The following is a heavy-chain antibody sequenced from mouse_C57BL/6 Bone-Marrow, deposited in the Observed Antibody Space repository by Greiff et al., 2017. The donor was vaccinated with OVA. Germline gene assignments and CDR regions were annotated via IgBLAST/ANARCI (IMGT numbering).Heavy chain of an antibody. CDR3: TTSGTGVLSGY. CDR1: GYTFTDYE. Sequence: VKLQESGAELVRPGASVTLSCKASGYTFTDYEMHWVKQTPVHGLEWIGAIDPETGGTAYNQKFKGKAILTADKSSSTAYMELRSLTSEDSAVYYCTTSGTGVLSGYWGQGTTLTVSS. J-gene: IGHJ2*01. D-gene: IGHD4-1*01. CDR2: IDPETGGT. V-gene: IGHV1-15*01.